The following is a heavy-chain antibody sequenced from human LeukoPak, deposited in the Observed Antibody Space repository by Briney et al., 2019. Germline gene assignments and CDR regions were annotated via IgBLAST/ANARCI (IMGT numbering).Heavy chain of an antibody. J-gene: IGHJ4*02. CDR1: GYSFTNYY. CDR3: ARVGFYYDSSGYYIFDY. D-gene: IGHD3-22*01. CDR2: INPSGGRT. V-gene: IGHV1-46*01. Sequence: ASVKVSCKASGYSFTNYYMHWVRQAPGQGLEWMGIINPSGGRTSYAQKFQGRVTMTRDMSTSTVYMELSSLRSEDTAVYYCARVGFYYDSSGYYIFDYWGQGTLVTVSS.